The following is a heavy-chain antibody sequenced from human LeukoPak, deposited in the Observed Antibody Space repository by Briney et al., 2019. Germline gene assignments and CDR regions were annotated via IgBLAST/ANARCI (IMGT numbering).Heavy chain of an antibody. V-gene: IGHV1-18*01. J-gene: IGHJ4*02. D-gene: IGHD1-26*01. CDR3: ARDPGFFVASGSYYY. Sequence: ASVKVSCKASGYTCTSYGISWVRQAPGQGLEWMGWISAYNGNTNYAQKLQGRVTMTTDTSTSTAYMELRSLRSDDTAVYYCARDPGFFVASGSYYYWGQGTLVTVSS. CDR2: ISAYNGNT. CDR1: GYTCTSYG.